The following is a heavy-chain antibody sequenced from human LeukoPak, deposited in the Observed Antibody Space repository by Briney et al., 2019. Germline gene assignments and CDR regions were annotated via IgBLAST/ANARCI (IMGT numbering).Heavy chain of an antibody. V-gene: IGHV1-2*02. J-gene: IGHJ5*02. CDR2: INPNSGGT. Sequence: ASVKVSCKASGYTFTGYYMHWVRQAPGQGLEWMGWINPNSGGTNYAQKFQGRVTMTRDTSISTAYMELSRLRSDDTAVYYCAADFASLLDCSGGSCYPHRFDPWGQGTLVTVSS. CDR3: AADFASLLDCSGGSCYPHRFDP. CDR1: GYTFTGYY. D-gene: IGHD2-15*01.